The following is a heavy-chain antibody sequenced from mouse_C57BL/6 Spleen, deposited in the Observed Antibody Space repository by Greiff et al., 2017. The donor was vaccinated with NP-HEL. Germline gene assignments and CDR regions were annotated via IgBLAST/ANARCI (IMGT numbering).Heavy chain of an antibody. V-gene: IGHV1-39*01. CDR2: INPNYGTT. D-gene: IGHD1-1*01. J-gene: IGHJ1*03. Sequence: EVKLQESGPELVKPGASVKISCKASGYSFTDYNMNWVKQSNGKSLEWIGVINPNYGTTSYNQKFKGKATLTVDQSSSTAYMQLNSLTSEDSAVYYCARPYYYGSSNWYFDVWGTGTTVTVSS. CDR1: GYSFTDYN. CDR3: ARPYYYGSSNWYFDV.